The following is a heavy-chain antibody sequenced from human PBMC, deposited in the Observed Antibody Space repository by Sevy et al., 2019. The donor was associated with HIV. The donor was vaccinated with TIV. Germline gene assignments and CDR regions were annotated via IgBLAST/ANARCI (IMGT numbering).Heavy chain of an antibody. V-gene: IGHV3-48*02. CDR3: AHGGYCSSTSCNHHNPDYYYYDMDV. J-gene: IGHJ6*02. CDR2: ISSSSTTI. CDR1: GFTFSSYS. D-gene: IGHD2-2*01. Sequence: GGSLRLSCAASGFTFSSYSMNWVRQAPGKGLEWISYISSSSTTIYYADSVKGRFTISRDNAKNSLYLQFNSLRDEDTAVYYCAHGGYCSSTSCNHHNPDYYYYDMDVWGQGITVTVSS.